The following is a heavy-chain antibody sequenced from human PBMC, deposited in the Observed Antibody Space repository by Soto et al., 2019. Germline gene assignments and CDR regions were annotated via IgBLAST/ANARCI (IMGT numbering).Heavy chain of an antibody. CDR2: ISAYNGNT. D-gene: IGHD3-9*01. J-gene: IGHJ6*02. V-gene: IGHV1-18*04. CDR1: GYTFTSYG. Sequence: ASVKVSCKASGYTFTSYGISWVRQAPGQGLEWMGWISAYNGNTNYAQKLQGRVTMTTDTSTSTAYMELRSLRSDDTAVYYCARDREELRYFDWLLSIDHYYGMDVWGQGTTVTVSS. CDR3: ARDREELRYFDWLLSIDHYYGMDV.